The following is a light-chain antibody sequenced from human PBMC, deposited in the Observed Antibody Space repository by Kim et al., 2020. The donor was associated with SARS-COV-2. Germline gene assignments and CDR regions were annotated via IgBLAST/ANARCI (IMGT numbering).Light chain of an antibody. CDR3: RQLNSNPQT. J-gene: IGKJ2*01. CDR1: QGIYNY. V-gene: IGKV1-9*01. Sequence: IQLTQSPSSLSASVGDRVTITCRASQGIYNYLACYQQKPGNAPKLLIYVASTLHSGVPSRFSGSGSGTDFTLTISSLQPEDSATYYCRQLNSNPQTFGQGTKLNI. CDR2: VAS.